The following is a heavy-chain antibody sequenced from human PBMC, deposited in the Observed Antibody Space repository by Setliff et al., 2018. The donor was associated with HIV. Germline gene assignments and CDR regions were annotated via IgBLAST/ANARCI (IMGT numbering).Heavy chain of an antibody. CDR1: GGSFSGYY. CDR3: ARGGGDNRGWSSYYFDY. J-gene: IGHJ4*02. Sequence: PSETLSLTCAVYGGSFSGYYWGWIRQPPGKGLEWIGEVTHSGRTNYNPSLESRVTTSVDTSKKQFSLRLTSVTAADTAVYYCARGGGDNRGWSSYYFDYWGQGTLVTVSS. D-gene: IGHD2-21*01. CDR2: VTHSGRT. V-gene: IGHV4-34*01.